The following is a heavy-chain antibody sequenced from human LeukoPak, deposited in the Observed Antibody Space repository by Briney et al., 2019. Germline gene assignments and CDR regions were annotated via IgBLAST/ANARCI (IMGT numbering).Heavy chain of an antibody. Sequence: SETLSLTCSVSGGSVRRYYWNWIRQPAGKGLEWIGRIQASGTTNYNPSLKSRVTMSVDTSKNQFSLKLNSVTAADTAVYYCARVMNGPPSLDYWGQGTLVTVSS. J-gene: IGHJ4*02. CDR3: ARVMNGPPSLDY. CDR1: GGSVRRYY. V-gene: IGHV4-4*07. CDR2: IQASGTT. D-gene: IGHD2-8*01.